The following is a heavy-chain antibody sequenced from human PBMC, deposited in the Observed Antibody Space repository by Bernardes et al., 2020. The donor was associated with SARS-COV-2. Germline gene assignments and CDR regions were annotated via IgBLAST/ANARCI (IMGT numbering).Heavy chain of an antibody. V-gene: IGHV1-18*01. CDR1: GYAFTRFG. J-gene: IGHJ4*02. CDR3: ARRSDDYGDY. Sequence: ASMKVSCKASGYAFTRFGISWVRQAPGQGLEWMGWINTYTGNTDYAPSLQGRVIMTTETSTGTAYMELRSLRSDDTAVYYCARRSDDYGDYWGQGTLVTVSS. CDR2: INTYTGNT.